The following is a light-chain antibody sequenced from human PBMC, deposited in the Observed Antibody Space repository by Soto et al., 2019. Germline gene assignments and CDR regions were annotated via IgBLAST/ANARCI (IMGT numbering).Light chain of an antibody. CDR3: LHRTLLHPLN. CDR2: DAS. Sequence: EIVLTQSPASLSLSPGERATLSCRASQSVNSFLAWYQQKPGQAPRLLIYDASNRATGSPARFIGGGSGTDFALTITILEPEDAALYYCLHRTLLHPLNFGGGYKVEIK. CDR1: QSVNSF. J-gene: IGKJ4*01. V-gene: IGKV3-11*01.